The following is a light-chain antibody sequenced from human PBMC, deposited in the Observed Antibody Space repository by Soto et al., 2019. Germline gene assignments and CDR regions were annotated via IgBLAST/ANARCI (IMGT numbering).Light chain of an antibody. CDR3: LQYYNYPPT. CDR2: AAA. V-gene: IGKV1-6*01. CDR1: QGIRND. J-gene: IGKJ1*01. Sequence: AIQMTQSPSSLSASVGDRVTITCRASQGIRNDLGWYQQQPGRAPRLLIYAAASLQSGVPSRFSGSGSGTDFTLTISSLQPEDFATYYCLQYYNYPPTFGQGTKVEIK.